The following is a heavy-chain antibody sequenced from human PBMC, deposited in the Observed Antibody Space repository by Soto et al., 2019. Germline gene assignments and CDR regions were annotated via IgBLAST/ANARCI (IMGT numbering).Heavy chain of an antibody. CDR2: ISGRSSNI. J-gene: IGHJ5*02. CDR3: ARIRNYSWFDP. CDR1: GFIFNTYT. Sequence: XGSLRLSCAAAGFIFNTYTMNWVRQAPGKGLEWVSSISGRSSNIYYVDSVKGRFTISRDNAENSLYLQMNSLRPEDTAVYYCARIRNYSWFDPWGQGTLVTVSS. D-gene: IGHD3-10*01. V-gene: IGHV3-21*06.